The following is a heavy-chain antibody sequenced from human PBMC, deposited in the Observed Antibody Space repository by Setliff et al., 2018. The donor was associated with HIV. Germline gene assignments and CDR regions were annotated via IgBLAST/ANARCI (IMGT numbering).Heavy chain of an antibody. CDR1: GGSISSTIYH. CDR2: IHSSGIT. D-gene: IGHD1-1*01. V-gene: IGHV4-39*07. J-gene: IGHJ4*02. Sequence: PSETLSLTCTVSGGSISSTIYHWVWIRQPPGKGLEWIGNIHSSGITYYKPSLKSRLAFSLDKSQNQFSLTLTSVTAADTAVYFCGRGRSSWYNTEPYYFDLWGQGALVTVSS. CDR3: GRGRSSWYNTEPYYFDL.